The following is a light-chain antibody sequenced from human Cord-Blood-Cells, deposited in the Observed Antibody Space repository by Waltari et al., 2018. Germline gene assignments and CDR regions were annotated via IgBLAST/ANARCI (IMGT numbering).Light chain of an antibody. J-gene: IGLJ3*02. Sequence: QSALTQPRPVSGSPGPSVTISCTGTSRYVGGYNYLPWYQQHPGKAPKLMIYDVSKRPSGVPDRFSGSKSGNTASLTISGLQAEDEADYYCCSYAGSYTWVFGGGTKLTVL. V-gene: IGLV2-11*01. CDR1: SRYVGGYNY. CDR3: CSYAGSYTWV. CDR2: DVS.